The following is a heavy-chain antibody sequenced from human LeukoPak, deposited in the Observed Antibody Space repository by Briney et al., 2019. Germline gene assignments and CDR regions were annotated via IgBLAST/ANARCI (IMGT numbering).Heavy chain of an antibody. CDR1: GYTFTSYD. Sequence: GASVKVSCKASGYTFTSYDINWVRQAPGQGLEWMGWISAYNGNTNYAQKLQGRVTMTTDTSTSTAYMELRSLRSDDTAVYYCARDSPYSSSWHWFDPWGQGTLVTVSS. CDR3: ARDSPYSSSWHWFDP. D-gene: IGHD6-13*01. CDR2: ISAYNGNT. V-gene: IGHV1-18*01. J-gene: IGHJ5*02.